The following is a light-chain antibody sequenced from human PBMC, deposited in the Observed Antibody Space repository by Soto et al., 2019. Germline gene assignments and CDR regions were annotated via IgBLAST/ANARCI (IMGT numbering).Light chain of an antibody. CDR3: QQYSSWPPWT. Sequence: IQLTQYTSSLSASVGDRVTIACRASQGISSYLAWYQQKPGKAPQLLIYAASTLQSGVPSRFSGSGSGTEFTLTISSLESEDSAVYYCQQYSSWPPWTFGQGTKVDIK. CDR1: QGISSY. V-gene: IGKV1-9*01. J-gene: IGKJ1*01. CDR2: AAS.